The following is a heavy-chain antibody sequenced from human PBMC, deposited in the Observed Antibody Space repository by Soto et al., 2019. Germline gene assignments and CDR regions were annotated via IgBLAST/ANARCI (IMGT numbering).Heavy chain of an antibody. J-gene: IGHJ5*02. Sequence: GGPLRLSCAASGFTFSSYGMHCVRQAPGKGLEWVAVISYDGSNKYYADSVKGRFTISRDNSKNTLYLQMNSLRAEDTAVYYCAKDGHYYGSGKNWFDPWGQGTLVTVSS. CDR1: GFTFSSYG. V-gene: IGHV3-30*18. CDR3: AKDGHYYGSGKNWFDP. D-gene: IGHD3-10*01. CDR2: ISYDGSNK.